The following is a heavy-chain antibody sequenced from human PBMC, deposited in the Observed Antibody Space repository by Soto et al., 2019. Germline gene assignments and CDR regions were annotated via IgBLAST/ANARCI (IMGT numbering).Heavy chain of an antibody. J-gene: IGHJ4*02. V-gene: IGHV3-23*01. D-gene: IGHD1-20*01. CDR3: ATVHNTSRSFDY. Sequence: GGSLRLSCAASGFTFTVYAMTWVRHPPGKGLEWVSTTGATGRATYYSDAAHGRFTVSRDNSKNTLDLQMSNLRADDTAVYYCATVHNTSRSFDYWGQGTLVTVSS. CDR2: TGATGRAT. CDR1: GFTFTVYA.